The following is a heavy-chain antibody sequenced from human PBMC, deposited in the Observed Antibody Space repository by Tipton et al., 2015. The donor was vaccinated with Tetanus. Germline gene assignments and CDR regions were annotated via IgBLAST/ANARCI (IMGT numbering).Heavy chain of an antibody. J-gene: IGHJ5*02. CDR1: GGSISSSRYY. Sequence: TLSLTCIVSGGSISSSRYYWGWVRQPPGKGLEWIGSIFYTGSTYLNPSLKSRVTISVDTSKNQFSLNLTSVTAADTAFYYCARQSCSGGSCRFDPWGQGTLVTVSS. D-gene: IGHD2-15*01. CDR3: ARQSCSGGSCRFDP. CDR2: IFYTGST. V-gene: IGHV4-39*01.